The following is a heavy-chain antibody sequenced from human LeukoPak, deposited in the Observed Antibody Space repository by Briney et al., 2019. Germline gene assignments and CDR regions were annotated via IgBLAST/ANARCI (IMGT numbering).Heavy chain of an antibody. J-gene: IGHJ4*02. V-gene: IGHV3-30*18. Sequence: PGRSLRLSCAASGFTFSSYGMHWVRQAPGKGLEWVAVISYDGSNKYYADSVKGRFTISRDNSKNTVSLQVNSLRAGDTAVYFCAKESLPHRGYYFDSWGRGTLITVSS. D-gene: IGHD3-22*01. CDR2: ISYDGSNK. CDR3: AKESLPHRGYYFDS. CDR1: GFTFSSYG.